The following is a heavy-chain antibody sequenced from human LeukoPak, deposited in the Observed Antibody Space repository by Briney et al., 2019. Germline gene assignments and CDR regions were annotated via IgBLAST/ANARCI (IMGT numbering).Heavy chain of an antibody. CDR1: GGSISSYY. Sequence: SETLSLTRTVSGGSISSYYWSWIRQPPGKGLEWIGYIYYSGSTNYNPSLKSRVTISVDTSKNQFSLKLSSVTAADTAVYYCARDRDYGGNFDYWGQGTLVTVSS. D-gene: IGHD4-23*01. V-gene: IGHV4-59*01. CDR3: ARDRDYGGNFDY. J-gene: IGHJ4*02. CDR2: IYYSGST.